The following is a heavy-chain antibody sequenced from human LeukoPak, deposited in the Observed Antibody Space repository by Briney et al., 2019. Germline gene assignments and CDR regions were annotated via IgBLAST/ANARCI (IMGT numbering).Heavy chain of an antibody. CDR1: GFTFSSYG. Sequence: QPGGSLRLSCAASGFTFSSYGMTWVRQAPGKGLEWVSVITGAGRSTYYAESVKGRFTISRDNSKNTLYLQMNSLRADDTAVYYCAKRSGGPSSFDYWGQGALVTVSS. V-gene: IGHV3-23*01. CDR3: AKRSGGPSSFDY. J-gene: IGHJ4*02. CDR2: ITGAGRST. D-gene: IGHD3-3*01.